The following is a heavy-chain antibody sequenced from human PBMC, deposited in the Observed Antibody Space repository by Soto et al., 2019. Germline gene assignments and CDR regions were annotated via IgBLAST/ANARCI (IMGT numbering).Heavy chain of an antibody. V-gene: IGHV1-2*06. CDR3: ARDYFGSGRETDF. Sequence: QVQLVQSGTAVKTPGASVKVSCKTSGYTFTAYYVHWVRHAPGQGLEWMGRINPNTGVTLYSRRFQDRVTMTTNTSISTAFMDLSRLTSDDTALYYCARDYFGSGRETDFWGQGTLVTVSS. CDR2: INPNTGVT. D-gene: IGHD3-10*01. CDR1: GYTFTAYY. J-gene: IGHJ4*02.